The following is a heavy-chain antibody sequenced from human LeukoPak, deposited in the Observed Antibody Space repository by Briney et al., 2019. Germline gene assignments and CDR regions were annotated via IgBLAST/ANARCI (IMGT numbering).Heavy chain of an antibody. CDR3: AKARHCGGDCYSHMDY. J-gene: IGHJ4*02. Sequence: GGSLRLSCAASGFTFSTYGMHWVRQAPGKGLEWVAVISYDGSTKYYADSVKGRFTISRDNSKNTLLLQMNSLRADDTAVYYCAKARHCGGDCYSHMDYWGQGILVTVSS. CDR1: GFTFSTYG. CDR2: ISYDGSTK. V-gene: IGHV3-30*18. D-gene: IGHD2-21*02.